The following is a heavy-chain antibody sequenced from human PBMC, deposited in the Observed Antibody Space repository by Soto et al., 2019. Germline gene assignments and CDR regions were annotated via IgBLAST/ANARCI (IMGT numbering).Heavy chain of an antibody. Sequence: PSETLSLTCTVSGGSITSSSYYWGWIRQPPGKGLEWIGSIYYSGSTYYNPSLKSRVTISVDTSKNHFSLKLISVTTADTAVYFCAREGNLGRWIQPLDSWGQGTPVTVSS. V-gene: IGHV4-39*02. CDR1: GGSITSSSYY. D-gene: IGHD2-2*03. CDR2: IYYSGST. J-gene: IGHJ4*02. CDR3: AREGNLGRWIQPLDS.